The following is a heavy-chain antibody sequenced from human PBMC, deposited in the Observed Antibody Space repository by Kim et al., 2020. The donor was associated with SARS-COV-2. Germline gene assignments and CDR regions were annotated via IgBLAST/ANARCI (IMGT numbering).Heavy chain of an antibody. V-gene: IGHV3-30-3*01. CDR3: ARGIVAYYGMDV. Sequence: GGSLRLSCAASGFTFSSYAMHWVRQAPGKGLEWVAVISYDGSNKYYADSVKGRFTISRDNSKNTLYLQMNSLRAEDTAVYYCARGIVAYYGMDVWGQGPTVTVSS. CDR2: ISYDGSNK. J-gene: IGHJ6*02. D-gene: IGHD5-12*01. CDR1: GFTFSSYA.